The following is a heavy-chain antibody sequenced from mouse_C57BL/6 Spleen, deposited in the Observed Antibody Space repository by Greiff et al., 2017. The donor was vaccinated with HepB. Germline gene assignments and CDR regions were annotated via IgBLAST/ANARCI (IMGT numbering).Heavy chain of an antibody. CDR2: IDPSDSYT. CDR1: GYTFTSYW. J-gene: IGHJ2*01. CDR3: ARRWIYYGNYFDY. D-gene: IGHD2-1*01. V-gene: IGHV1-69*01. Sequence: QVQLKQPGAELVMPGASVKLSCKASGYTFTSYWMHWVKQRPGQGLEWIGEIDPSDSYTNYNQKFKGKSTLTVDKSSSTAYMQLSSLTSEVSAVYYCARRWIYYGNYFDYWGQGTTLTVSS.